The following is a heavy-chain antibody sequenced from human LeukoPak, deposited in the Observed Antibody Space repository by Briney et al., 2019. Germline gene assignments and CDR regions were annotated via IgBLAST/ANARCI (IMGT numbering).Heavy chain of an antibody. J-gene: IGHJ4*02. D-gene: IGHD6-19*01. CDR2: IASSGRTR. CDR1: GFPFSFFE. V-gene: IGHV3-48*03. CDR3: ALLAVASDFDY. Sequence: GGSLRLSCAVSGFPFSFFEINWVRQAPGKGLEWVSNIASSGRTRYYAGSVKGRFSISRDNAKNSLYLQMNTLRVEDTGVYYCALLAVASDFDYWGQGALVTVSS.